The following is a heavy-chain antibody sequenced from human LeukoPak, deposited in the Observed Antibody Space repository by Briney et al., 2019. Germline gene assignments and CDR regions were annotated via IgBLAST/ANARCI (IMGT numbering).Heavy chain of an antibody. Sequence: GGSLRLSCAASGFTFGGYSMNWVRQAPGKGLEWVSYISSSSSAIYYADSVKGRFTISRDNAKNSLYLQMNSQRDEDTAVYYCARGEAGYGSGSYSDYWGQGTLVTVSS. V-gene: IGHV3-48*02. CDR2: ISSSSSAI. D-gene: IGHD3-10*01. J-gene: IGHJ4*02. CDR3: ARGEAGYGSGSYSDY. CDR1: GFTFGGYS.